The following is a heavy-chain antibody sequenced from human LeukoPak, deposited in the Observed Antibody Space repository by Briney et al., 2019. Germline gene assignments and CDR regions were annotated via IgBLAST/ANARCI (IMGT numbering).Heavy chain of an antibody. D-gene: IGHD6-19*01. CDR3: ASSRGIAVAGPSFDY. J-gene: IGHJ4*02. CDR2: ISSSSSYT. CDR1: GFTFSGYY. V-gene: IGHV3-11*06. Sequence: GRSLRLSCAASGFTFSGYYMSWIRQAPGKGLEWVSYISSSSSYTNYADSVKGRFTISRDNAKNSLYLQMNSLRAEDTAVYYCASSRGIAVAGPSFDYWGQGTLVTVSS.